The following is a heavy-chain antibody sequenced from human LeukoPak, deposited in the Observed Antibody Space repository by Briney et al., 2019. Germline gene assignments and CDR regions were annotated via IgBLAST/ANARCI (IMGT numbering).Heavy chain of an antibody. CDR1: GGFISSGDYY. D-gene: IGHD3-3*01. V-gene: IGHV4-30-4*08. J-gene: IGHJ3*02. CDR3: ARAIDKTAVLRFLEWGDFFDI. CDR2: IYYSGST. Sequence: SETLSLTCTVSGGFISSGDYYWSWIRQPPGKGLEWIGYIYYSGSTYYNPSLKSRVTISVDTSKNQFSLKLSSVTAAYTAVYYCARAIDKTAVLRFLEWGDFFDIWGQGIMVTVSS.